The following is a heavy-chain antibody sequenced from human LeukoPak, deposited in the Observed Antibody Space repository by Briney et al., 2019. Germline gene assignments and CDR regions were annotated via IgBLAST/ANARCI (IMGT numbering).Heavy chain of an antibody. J-gene: IGHJ4*02. CDR1: GGSISGYS. CDR2: MYSSGST. CDR3: ARWSSGNYYYVDY. D-gene: IGHD3-22*01. Sequence: SETLSLTCTVSGGSISGYSWSWIRQPAGKGLEWIGRMYSSGSTKYNPSRKSRVTMSVDTSKNQVSLKLTSVTAADTAIYYCARWSSGNYYYVDYWGQGSLVTVSS. V-gene: IGHV4-4*07.